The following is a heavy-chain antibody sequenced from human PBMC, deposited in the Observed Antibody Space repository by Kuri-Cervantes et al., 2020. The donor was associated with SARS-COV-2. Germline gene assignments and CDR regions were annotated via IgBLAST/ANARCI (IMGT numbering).Heavy chain of an antibody. CDR3: ARDRSIAARPASYYYYMDV. Sequence: GGSLRLSCAASGFTVSSNYMSWVRQAPGKGLEWVSVIYSGGSTYYADSVKGRFTISRDNSKNTLYLQMNSLRAEDTAVYYCARDRSIAARPASYYYYMDVRGKGTTVTVSS. J-gene: IGHJ6*03. CDR1: GFTVSSNY. V-gene: IGHV3-53*01. D-gene: IGHD6-6*01. CDR2: IYSGGST.